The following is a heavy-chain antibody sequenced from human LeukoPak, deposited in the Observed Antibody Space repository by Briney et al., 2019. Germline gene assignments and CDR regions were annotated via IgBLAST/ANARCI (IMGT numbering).Heavy chain of an antibody. J-gene: IGHJ1*01. CDR3: AKGGIAAARPPEYFQH. CDR2: ISWNSGSI. Sequence: GRSLRLSCAASGFTFDDYAMHWVRQAPGKGLEWVSGISWNSGSIGYADSVKGRFTISRDNAKNSLYPQMNSLRAEDTALYYCAKGGIAAARPPEYFQHWGQGTLVTVSS. V-gene: IGHV3-9*01. D-gene: IGHD6-13*01. CDR1: GFTFDDYA.